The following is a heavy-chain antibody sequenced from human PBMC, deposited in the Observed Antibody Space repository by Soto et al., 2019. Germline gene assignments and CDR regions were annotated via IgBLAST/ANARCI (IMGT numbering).Heavy chain of an antibody. Sequence: SETLSLTCTVSGGSVSSSSFYWGWIHQPPGKGLEWIGSIYYSGSTYYNPSLRSRVTISLDTSKNQFSLKLSSVTAADTAVYYCARGRSLKAGYYYYYMDVWGKGTTVTVSS. CDR2: IYYSGST. CDR1: GGSVSSSSFY. CDR3: ARGRSLKAGYYYYYMDV. V-gene: IGHV4-39*01. J-gene: IGHJ6*03.